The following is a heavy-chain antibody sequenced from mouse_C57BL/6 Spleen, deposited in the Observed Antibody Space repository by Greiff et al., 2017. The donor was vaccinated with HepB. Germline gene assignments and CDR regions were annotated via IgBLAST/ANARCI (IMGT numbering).Heavy chain of an antibody. V-gene: IGHV1-59*01. CDR2: IDPSDSYT. CDR1: GYTFTSYW. CDR3: ARRGMVTATGYYFDY. J-gene: IGHJ2*01. Sequence: QVQLQQPGAELVRPGTSVKLSCKASGYTFTSYWMHWVKQRPGQGLEWIGVIDPSDSYTNYNQKLKGKATLTVDTSSSTAYMHLSSLTSEDSAVYYCARRGMVTATGYYFDYWGQGTTLTVSS. D-gene: IGHD2-2*01.